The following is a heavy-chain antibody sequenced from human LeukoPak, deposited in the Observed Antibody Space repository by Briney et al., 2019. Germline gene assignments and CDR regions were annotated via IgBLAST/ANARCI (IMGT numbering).Heavy chain of an antibody. J-gene: IGHJ6*03. V-gene: IGHV4-59*11. CDR3: ARTFGRDEKIYSNYPHYYYMDV. CDR1: GGSISSHY. CDR2: VYSCWRR. Sequence: ETLSLICTVSGGSISSHYWSWIRQPPGKGLEWIGYVYSCWRRNYNPSLQTRATISLDPSTNQSSLTLTSVTAGDTPVHFCARTFGRDEKIYSNYPHYYYMDVGGKGTTVPVSS. D-gene: IGHD4-11*01.